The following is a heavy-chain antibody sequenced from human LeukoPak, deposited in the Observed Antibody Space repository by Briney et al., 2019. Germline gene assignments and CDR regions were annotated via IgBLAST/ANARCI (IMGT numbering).Heavy chain of an antibody. CDR1: LDSFSGYS. D-gene: IGHD2-15*01. CDR2: INSGGDT. Sequence: SETLSLTCAVYLDSFSGYSWSWIRQPPGKGLEWIGDINSGGDTNYNPSLKSRVTMSVDTSKNQFSLKLSSVTAADTAVYYCARADIVEYYMDVWGKGTTVTISS. J-gene: IGHJ6*03. V-gene: IGHV4-34*01. CDR3: ARADIVEYYMDV.